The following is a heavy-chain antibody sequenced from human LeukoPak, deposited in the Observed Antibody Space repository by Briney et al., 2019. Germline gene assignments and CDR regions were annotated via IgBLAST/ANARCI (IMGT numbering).Heavy chain of an antibody. V-gene: IGHV3-21*01. J-gene: IGHJ4*02. CDR2: IGSSGSYI. CDR1: GFTFSSYH. D-gene: IGHD5-18*01. Sequence: PGGSLRLSCEVSGFTFSSYHMNWVRQAPGEGLEWVSSIGSSGSYIYYADSLTGRFTISRDNAKNSLYLQMNSLRAEDTAMYYCARRATTERGHSYGLDFWGQGTLVTVSS. CDR3: ARRATTERGHSYGLDF.